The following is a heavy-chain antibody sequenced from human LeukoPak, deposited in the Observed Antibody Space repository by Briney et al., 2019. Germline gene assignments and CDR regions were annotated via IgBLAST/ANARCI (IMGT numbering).Heavy chain of an antibody. CDR1: GYTFPGYY. CDR3: ARGNSYYDSSDCFPWESFQH. Sequence: ASVKVSCKASGYTFPGYYMHGVRQPPGQGLAWVGWINPKRGGKNYAQKFQGRVTMTRDTSISTSYMELRKLRTDDTAVYYCARGNSYYDSSDCFPWESFQHWGQGTLVTVSS. D-gene: IGHD3-22*01. J-gene: IGHJ1*01. V-gene: IGHV1-2*02. CDR2: INPKRGGK.